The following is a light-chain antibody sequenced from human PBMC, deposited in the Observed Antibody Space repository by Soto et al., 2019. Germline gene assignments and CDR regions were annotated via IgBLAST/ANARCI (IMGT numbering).Light chain of an antibody. Sequence: QSALTQPASVSGSPGQSITISCTGTSGDIGGYNYVSWYQQHPGKAPKLLISEVTNRPSGISNRFSGSKSGNTASLTISGLQAEDGADYYCSSYSTSTAPVMFGGGTKLTVL. V-gene: IGLV2-14*01. CDR1: SGDIGGYNY. CDR2: EVT. CDR3: SSYSTSTAPVM. J-gene: IGLJ3*02.